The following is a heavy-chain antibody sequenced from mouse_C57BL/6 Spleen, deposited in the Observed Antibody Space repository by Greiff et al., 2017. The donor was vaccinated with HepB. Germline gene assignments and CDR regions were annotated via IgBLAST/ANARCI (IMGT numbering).Heavy chain of an antibody. V-gene: IGHV1-5*01. CDR3: TRSPYDDYENWFAY. J-gene: IGHJ3*01. CDR2: MYPGNSDT. Sequence: EGQLQQSGTVLARPGASVRMSCKTSGYTFTSYWMHWVKQRPGQGLEWIGAMYPGNSDTSYNQKFKGKAKLTAVTSASTAYMELSSLTNEDSAVYYCTRSPYDDYENWFAYWGQGTLVTVSA. D-gene: IGHD2-3*01. CDR1: GYTFTSYW.